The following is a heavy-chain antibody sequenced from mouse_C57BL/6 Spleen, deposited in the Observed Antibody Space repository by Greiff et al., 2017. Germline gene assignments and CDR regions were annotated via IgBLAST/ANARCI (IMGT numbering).Heavy chain of an antibody. D-gene: IGHD2-1*01. V-gene: IGHV1-64*01. CDR3: ARVDGNPEYDAMDY. Sequence: QVQLQQPGAELVKPGASVKLSCKASGYTFTSYWMHWVKQRPGQGLEWIGMIHPNSGSTNYNEKFKSKATLTVDKSSSTAYMQLSSLTSEDSAVYYFARVDGNPEYDAMDYWGQGTSVTVSS. CDR2: IHPNSGST. J-gene: IGHJ4*01. CDR1: GYTFTSYW.